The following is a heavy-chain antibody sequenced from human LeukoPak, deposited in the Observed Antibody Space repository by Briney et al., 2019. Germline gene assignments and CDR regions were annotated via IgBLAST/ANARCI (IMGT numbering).Heavy chain of an antibody. D-gene: IGHD4-17*01. CDR1: GFTFSSYA. J-gene: IGHJ5*02. CDR2: ISYNGNNK. V-gene: IGHV3-30-3*01. CDR3: ARGYGDWFDP. Sequence: PGGSLRLSCAASGFTFSSYAMHWVRQAPGKGLEWVAVISYNGNNKYYADSVKGRFTISRDNSKNTLFLQMNSLRADDTAWYYCARGYGDWFDPWGQGTLVTVSS.